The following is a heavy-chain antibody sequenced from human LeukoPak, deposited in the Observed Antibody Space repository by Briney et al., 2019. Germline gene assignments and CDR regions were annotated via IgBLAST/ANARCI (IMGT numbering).Heavy chain of an antibody. CDR1: GGSFSGYY. V-gene: IGHV4-34*01. J-gene: IGHJ4*02. CDR2: INHSGST. D-gene: IGHD3-10*01. Sequence: PSETLSLTCAVYGGSFSGYYWSWIRQPPGKGLEWIGEINHSGSTNYSPSLKSRVTISVDTSKNQFSLKLSSVTAADTAVYYCARGPYYYGSGSYLNYWGQGTLVTVSS. CDR3: ARGPYYYGSGSYLNY.